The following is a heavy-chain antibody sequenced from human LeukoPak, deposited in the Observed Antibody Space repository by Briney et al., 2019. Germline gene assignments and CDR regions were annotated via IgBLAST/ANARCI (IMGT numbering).Heavy chain of an antibody. V-gene: IGHV4-59*01. Sequence: PSETLSLTCTVSGGSISSYYWSWIRQPPGKGLEWIGYIYCSGSTNYNPSLKSRVTISVDTSKNQFSLKLSSVTAADTAVYYCARSGYSDDAFDIWGQGTMVTVSS. CDR3: ARSGYSDDAFDI. CDR2: IYCSGST. J-gene: IGHJ3*02. CDR1: GGSISSYY. D-gene: IGHD3-22*01.